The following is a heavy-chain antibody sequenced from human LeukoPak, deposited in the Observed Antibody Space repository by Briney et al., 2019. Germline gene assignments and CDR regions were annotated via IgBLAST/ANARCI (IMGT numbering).Heavy chain of an antibody. CDR2: IYSGGST. Sequence: GGSLRLSCAASGFTVSSNYMSWVRQAPGKGLEWVSVIYSGGSTYYADSVKGRFTISRDNSKNTLYLQMNSLRAEDTAVYYCARDRPLNYYDSSGYYYPGYFDYWGQGTLVTVSS. D-gene: IGHD3-22*01. CDR3: ARDRPLNYYDSSGYYYPGYFDY. J-gene: IGHJ4*02. V-gene: IGHV3-53*01. CDR1: GFTVSSNY.